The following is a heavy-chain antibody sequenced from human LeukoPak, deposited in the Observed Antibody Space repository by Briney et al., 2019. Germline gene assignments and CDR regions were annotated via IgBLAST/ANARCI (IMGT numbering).Heavy chain of an antibody. D-gene: IGHD2/OR15-2a*01. CDR1: GFTFSNYA. V-gene: IGHV3-23*01. Sequence: AGGSLRLSCAASGFTFSNYAMSWVRQAPGKGLEWVSAISDSGRDTYYADSVKGRFTISRDNSKNTLHLQMNSLRAEHTAVYYCARSRAFDYWGQGTLVTVSS. J-gene: IGHJ4*02. CDR3: ARSRAFDY. CDR2: ISDSGRDT.